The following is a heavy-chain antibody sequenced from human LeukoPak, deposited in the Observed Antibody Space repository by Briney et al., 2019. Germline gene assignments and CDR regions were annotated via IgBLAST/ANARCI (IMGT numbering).Heavy chain of an antibody. V-gene: IGHV1-69*04. CDR2: IIPILGIA. J-gene: IGHJ6*02. D-gene: IGHD3-16*02. CDR1: GGTFSSYA. Sequence: ASAKVSCKASGGTFSSYAISWVRQAPGQGLEWMGRIIPILGIANYAQKFQGRVTITADKSTSTAYMELSSLRSEDTAVYYCARGPVITFGGVIVKKDYYYGTDVWGQGTTVTVSS. CDR3: ARGPVITFGGVIVKKDYYYGTDV.